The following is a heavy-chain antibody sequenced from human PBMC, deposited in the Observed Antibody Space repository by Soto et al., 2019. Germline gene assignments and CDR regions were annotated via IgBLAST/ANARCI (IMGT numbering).Heavy chain of an antibody. CDR2: MTSDTKTI. CDR3: IRYKATSSWYFDY. J-gene: IGHJ4*02. CDR1: GFTFRIYS. D-gene: IGHD6-13*01. V-gene: IGHV3-48*01. Sequence: GGSLRLSCAASGFTFRIYSMNWVRQAPGKGLEWISYMTSDTKTIKYADSVKGRFTISRDDSKNTAYLQMNSLKAEDTAVYYCIRYKATSSWYFDYWGRGTLVTVSS.